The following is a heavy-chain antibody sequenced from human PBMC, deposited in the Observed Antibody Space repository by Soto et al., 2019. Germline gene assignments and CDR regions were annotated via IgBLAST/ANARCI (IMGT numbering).Heavy chain of an antibody. CDR3: AREGGNLNWFDP. D-gene: IGHD1-26*01. CDR1: GFTFSSYS. Sequence: EVQLVESGGGLVQPGGSLRLSCAASGFTFSSYSMNWVRQAPGKGLEWVSYISSSSSTIYYADSVKGRFTISRDNAKNLLYLQMNSLRDEETAVYYCAREGGNLNWFDPWGQGTLVTVSS. J-gene: IGHJ5*02. V-gene: IGHV3-48*02. CDR2: ISSSSSTI.